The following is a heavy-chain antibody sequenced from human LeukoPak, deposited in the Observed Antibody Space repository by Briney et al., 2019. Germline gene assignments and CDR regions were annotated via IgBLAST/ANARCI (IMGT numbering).Heavy chain of an antibody. V-gene: IGHV1-69*13. D-gene: IGHD2-2*01. J-gene: IGHJ5*02. CDR1: GGTFSSYA. Sequence: SVKVSCKASGGTFSSYAISWVRQAPGQGLEWMGGIIPIFGTANYAQKFQGRVTITADESTSTAYMELSSLRSEDTAVYYCARWGLLGYCSSTSCYAVDNWFDPWGQGTLVTVSS. CDR3: ARWGLLGYCSSTSCYAVDNWFDP. CDR2: IIPIFGTA.